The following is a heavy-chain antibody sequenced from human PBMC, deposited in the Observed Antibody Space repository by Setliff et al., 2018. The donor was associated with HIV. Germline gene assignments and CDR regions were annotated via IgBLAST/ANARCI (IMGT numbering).Heavy chain of an antibody. CDR1: GFTFSDYY. CDR3: AGGTFHGFDY. D-gene: IGHD3-16*01. V-gene: IGHV3-11*06. J-gene: IGHJ4*02. CDR2: LSSSSSRYT. Sequence: SGGSLRLSCAASGFTFSDYYMSWIRQAPGKGLEWVSSLSSSSSRYTNYADSVKGRFTISRDNAKNSLYLQLNSLRAEDTAVYYCAGGTFHGFDYCGQGTLVTVSS.